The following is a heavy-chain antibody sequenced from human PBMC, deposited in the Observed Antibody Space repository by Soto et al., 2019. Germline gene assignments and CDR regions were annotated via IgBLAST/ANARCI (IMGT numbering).Heavy chain of an antibody. CDR1: GGSISSGGYY. CDR3: ARGRILSGYFDY. Sequence: QVQLQESGPGLVKPSQTLSLTCTVSGGSISSGGYYWSWIRQHPGKGLEWIGYIYYSGSTYYNPSRKSRVTISVDTSKNQFALELSSVTAADTAVYYCARGRILSGYFDYWGQGTLVTVSS. D-gene: IGHD3-9*01. J-gene: IGHJ4*02. CDR2: IYYSGST. V-gene: IGHV4-31*03.